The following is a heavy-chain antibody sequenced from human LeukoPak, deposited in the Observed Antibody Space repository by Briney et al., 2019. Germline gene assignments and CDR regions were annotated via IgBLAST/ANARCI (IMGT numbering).Heavy chain of an antibody. J-gene: IGHJ4*02. CDR2: INPNSGST. V-gene: IGHV1-2*02. Sequence: ASVKVSCKASGYTFTGYYMRWVRQAPGQGLEWMGWINPNSGSTNYAQKFQGRVTMTRDTSISTAFMDLSRLRSDDTAVYYCARRGNYGDYFDYWGQGTLVTVSS. D-gene: IGHD4-17*01. CDR1: GYTFTGYY. CDR3: ARRGNYGDYFDY.